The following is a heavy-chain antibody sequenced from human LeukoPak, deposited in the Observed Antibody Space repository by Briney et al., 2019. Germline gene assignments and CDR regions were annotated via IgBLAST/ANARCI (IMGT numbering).Heavy chain of an antibody. CDR1: GFTFSSYG. CDR2: ISYDGSNK. Sequence: GGSLRLSCAASGFTFSSYGMHWVRQAPGKGLEWVAVISYDGSNKYYADSVKGRFTISRDNSKNTLYLQMNSLRAEDTAVYYCAKDRKEQWLVIDYWGQGTLVTVSS. CDR3: AKDRKEQWLVIDY. J-gene: IGHJ4*02. V-gene: IGHV3-30*18. D-gene: IGHD6-19*01.